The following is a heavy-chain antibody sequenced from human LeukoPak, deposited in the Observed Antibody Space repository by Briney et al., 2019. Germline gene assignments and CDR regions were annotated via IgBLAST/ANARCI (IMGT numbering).Heavy chain of an antibody. Sequence: GGSLRLSCAASGFTFSSYAMSWVRQAPGKGLEWVSAISGSGGSTYYADSVKGRFTISRDNSKNTLYLQMNSLRAEDTAVYYCAKRPSDYGDYVSYFDYWGRGTLVTVSS. CDR2: ISGSGGST. CDR3: AKRPSDYGDYVSYFDY. CDR1: GFTFSSYA. J-gene: IGHJ4*02. V-gene: IGHV3-23*01. D-gene: IGHD4-17*01.